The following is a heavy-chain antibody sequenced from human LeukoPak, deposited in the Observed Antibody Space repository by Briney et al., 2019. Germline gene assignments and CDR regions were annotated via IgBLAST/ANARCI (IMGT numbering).Heavy chain of an antibody. D-gene: IGHD3-10*01. CDR2: IYSGGST. CDR1: GFTVSSNY. V-gene: IGHV3-66*01. Sequence: GGSLRLSCAASGFTVSSNYMSWVRQAPGKGLEWVSIIYSGGSTYYADSVKGRFTISRDNSKNTLYLQMNSLRAEDTAVYYCASLSYYGSGNFFDYWGQGTLVTVSS. CDR3: ASLSYYGSGNFFDY. J-gene: IGHJ4*02.